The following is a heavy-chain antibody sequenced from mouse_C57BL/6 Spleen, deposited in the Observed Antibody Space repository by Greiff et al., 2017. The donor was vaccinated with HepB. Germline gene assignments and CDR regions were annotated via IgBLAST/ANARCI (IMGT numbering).Heavy chain of an antibody. Sequence: EVKLVESGGGLVKPGGSLKLSCAASGFTFSDYGMHWVRQAPEKGLEWVAYISSGSSTIYYADTVKGRFTISRDNAKNTLVLQMTSLRSEDTAMYYCASPNWDWFAYWGQGTLVTVSA. CDR3: ASPNWDWFAY. J-gene: IGHJ3*01. CDR1: GFTFSDYG. V-gene: IGHV5-17*01. CDR2: ISSGSSTI. D-gene: IGHD4-1*01.